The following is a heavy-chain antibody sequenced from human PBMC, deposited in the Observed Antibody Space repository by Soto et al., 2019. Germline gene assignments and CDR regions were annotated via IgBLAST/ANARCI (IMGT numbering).Heavy chain of an antibody. V-gene: IGHV3-23*01. D-gene: IGHD3-10*01. CDR1: GLTFGSRA. Sequence: GGSLRLSCVASGLTFGSRAMSWVRQSPGEGLEWVSTITDTGGDAKYADSVRGRFAISRDNSKNTLYLQMSALRAEDSAIYFCVGGAKDSYTGSRIFGFWGRGTLVTVSS. CDR3: VGGAKDSYTGSRIFGF. CDR2: ITDTGGDA. J-gene: IGHJ4*02.